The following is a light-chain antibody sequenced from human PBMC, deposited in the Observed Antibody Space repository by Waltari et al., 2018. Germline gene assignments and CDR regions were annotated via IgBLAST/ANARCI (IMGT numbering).Light chain of an antibody. CDR3: SSNISSSTLEV. J-gene: IGLJ3*02. V-gene: IGLV2-14*03. CDR1: TSYVGGYHY. CDR2: DVS. Sequence: QSALTQPASVSGSPGQSITLSCPGSTSYVGGYHYVFWYQQHPGKAPKLMIFDVSNRPSGVSNRFSGSKSGNTASLTISGLQAEDEADYYCSSNISSSTLEVFGGGTRLTVL.